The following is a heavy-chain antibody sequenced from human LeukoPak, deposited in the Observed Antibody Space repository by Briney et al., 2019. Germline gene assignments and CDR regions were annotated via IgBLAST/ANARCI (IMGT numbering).Heavy chain of an antibody. Sequence: GGSLRLSCAASGFTFSSYAMSWGRQAPGKGLEWVSVISGSGGTTYYADSVKGRSTISRDNSKNTLSLQMNSLSAEDTAVYYCAKIDFDYYGAQWDWGQGTLVTVSS. V-gene: IGHV3-23*01. D-gene: IGHD3-10*01. CDR2: ISGSGGTT. CDR3: AKIDFDYYGAQWD. J-gene: IGHJ4*02. CDR1: GFTFSSYA.